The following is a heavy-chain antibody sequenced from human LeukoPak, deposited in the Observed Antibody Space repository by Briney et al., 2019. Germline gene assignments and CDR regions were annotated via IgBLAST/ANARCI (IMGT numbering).Heavy chain of an antibody. Sequence: SETLSLTCAVSGGSISSDSYSWGWIRQPPGKGLEWIGYIYYSGSTNYNPSLKSRVTISVDTSKNQFSLKLSSVTAADTAVYYCARQYYYDSSGYYYYHFDYWGQGTLVTVSS. V-gene: IGHV4-61*01. J-gene: IGHJ4*02. D-gene: IGHD3-22*01. CDR1: GGSISSDSYS. CDR3: ARQYYYDSSGYYYYHFDY. CDR2: IYYSGST.